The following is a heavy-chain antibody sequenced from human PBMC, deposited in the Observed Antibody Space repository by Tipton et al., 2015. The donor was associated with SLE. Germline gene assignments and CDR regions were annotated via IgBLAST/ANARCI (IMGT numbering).Heavy chain of an antibody. V-gene: IGHV4-31*03. Sequence: TLSLTCTVSGGSISSGGYYWSWSRQHPGKGLEWIGYIYYSGSTYYNPSLKSRVTISVDTSKDQFSLKLSSVTAADTAVYYCARGVLGDLSYNWFDPWGQGTLVTVSS. D-gene: IGHD3-16*02. CDR3: ARGVLGDLSYNWFDP. CDR1: GGSISSGGYY. J-gene: IGHJ5*02. CDR2: IYYSGST.